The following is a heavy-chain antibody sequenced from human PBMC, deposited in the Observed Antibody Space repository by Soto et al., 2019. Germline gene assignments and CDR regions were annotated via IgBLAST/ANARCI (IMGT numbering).Heavy chain of an antibody. V-gene: IGHV1-18*01. CDR1: GYTFTSYG. D-gene: IGHD4-17*01. J-gene: IGHJ3*02. CDR3: AGGEDYGDYEGADAFDI. Sequence: QVQLVQSGAEVKKPGASVKVSCKASGYTFTSYGISWVRQAPGQGLEWMGWISAYNGNTNYAQKLKGRVTRDTDPSTSTGYRGLRSLRSDDTAVYYCAGGEDYGDYEGADAFDIWGQGTMVTVSS. CDR2: ISAYNGNT.